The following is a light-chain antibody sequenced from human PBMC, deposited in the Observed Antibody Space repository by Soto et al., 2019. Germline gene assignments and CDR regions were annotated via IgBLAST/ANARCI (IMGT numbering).Light chain of an antibody. CDR2: GAS. V-gene: IGKV3-20*01. J-gene: IGKJ1*01. CDR3: QQYGASPTWA. Sequence: ESVLTQSPGTLSLSPGERATVSCRASQSVSSNHLAWYLQKPGQAPRLLIYGASTRATGIPDRFSGSGSGTDFTLTISRLEPEDFAVYYCQQYGASPTWAFGQGTKVDI. CDR1: QSVSSNH.